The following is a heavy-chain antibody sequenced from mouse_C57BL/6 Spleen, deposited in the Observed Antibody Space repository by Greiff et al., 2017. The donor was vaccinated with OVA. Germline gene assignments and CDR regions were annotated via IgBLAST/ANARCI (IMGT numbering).Heavy chain of an antibody. V-gene: IGHV5-17*01. CDR3: ASDDYDEGAWFAY. CDR1: GFTFSDYG. D-gene: IGHD2-4*01. J-gene: IGHJ3*01. Sequence: EVQRVESGGGLVKPGGSLKLSCAASGFTFSDYGMHWVRQAPEKGLEWVAYISSGSSTIYYADTVKGRFTISRDNAKNTLFLQMTSLRSEDTAMYYCASDDYDEGAWFAYWGQGTLVTVSA. CDR2: ISSGSSTI.